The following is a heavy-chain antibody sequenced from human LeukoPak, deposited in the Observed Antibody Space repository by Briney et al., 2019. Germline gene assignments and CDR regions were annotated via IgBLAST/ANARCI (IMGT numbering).Heavy chain of an antibody. J-gene: IGHJ6*02. CDR2: IYSGGDT. CDR1: DFTFTNNY. Sequence: GGSLRLSCAASDFTFTNNYMSWVRQAPGKGLEWVSIIYSGGDTDYADSVRGRFTISRDISKNTMSLHMRSLRVEDTGVYYCAIHISVWGQGTTVTVSS. CDR3: AIHISV. V-gene: IGHV3-53*01.